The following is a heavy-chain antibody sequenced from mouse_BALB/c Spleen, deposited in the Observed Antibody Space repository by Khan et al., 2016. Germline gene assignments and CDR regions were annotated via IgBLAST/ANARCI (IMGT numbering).Heavy chain of an antibody. J-gene: IGHJ4*01. CDR2: ISYRGST. D-gene: IGHD1-1*01. CDR3: ARSDYGDKDSMDY. CDR1: GYSITSDYA. V-gene: IGHV3-2*02. Sequence: EVQRQDSGPGLVKPSQSLSLTCTVTGYSITSDYAWNWIRQFPGNRLEWMGYISYRGSTSYNPSLKSRISINRDTSKNQFFLQLNSVTSADTATYYCARSDYGDKDSMDYWGQGTSVTVSS.